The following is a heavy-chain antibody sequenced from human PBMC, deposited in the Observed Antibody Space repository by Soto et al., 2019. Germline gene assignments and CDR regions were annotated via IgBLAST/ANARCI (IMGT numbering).Heavy chain of an antibody. J-gene: IGHJ4*02. CDR3: ARISPTSYFDF. D-gene: IGHD1-26*01. V-gene: IGHV3-72*01. Sequence: PGGSLRLSCAASGFTFSGHYMDWVRQGPGKGPEWVGRIRKKTNGYTTEYAASVKGRFTISRDDSQNSMYLQMNSLITEDTAVYFCARISPTSYFDFWGQGALVTVSS. CDR2: IRKKTNGYTT. CDR1: GFTFSGHY.